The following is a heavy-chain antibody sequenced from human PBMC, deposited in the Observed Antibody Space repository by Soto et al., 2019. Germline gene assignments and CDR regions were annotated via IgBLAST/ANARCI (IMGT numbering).Heavy chain of an antibody. D-gene: IGHD3-9*01. Sequence: GGSLRLSCAASGFTFSSYAMSWVRQAPGKGLEWVSAISGSGGSTYYADSVKGRFTISRDNSKNTLYLQMNSLRAEDTAVYYCAKALYYDIFTGYYIPSPFDYWGQGTLVTVSS. CDR2: ISGSGGST. CDR1: GFTFSSYA. CDR3: AKALYYDIFTGYYIPSPFDY. J-gene: IGHJ4*02. V-gene: IGHV3-23*01.